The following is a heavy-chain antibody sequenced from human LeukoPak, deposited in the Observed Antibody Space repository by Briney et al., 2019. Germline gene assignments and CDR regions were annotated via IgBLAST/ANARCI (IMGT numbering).Heavy chain of an antibody. V-gene: IGHV1-2*02. Sequence: ASVKVSCKASGYIFTDDYLHWVRQAPGQGLEWMGWINPNSGGTNYAQKFQGRVTMTRDTSITTAYMELNSLRSDDTAVYYCARDGGLEIWGQGTMVTVSS. CDR3: ARDGGLEI. CDR1: GYIFTDDY. J-gene: IGHJ3*02. CDR2: INPNSGGT. D-gene: IGHD2-15*01.